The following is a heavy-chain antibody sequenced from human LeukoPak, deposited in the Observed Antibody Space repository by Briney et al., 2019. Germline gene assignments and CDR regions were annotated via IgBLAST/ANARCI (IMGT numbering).Heavy chain of an antibody. CDR1: GFTFSSYS. J-gene: IGHJ4*02. D-gene: IGHD2-21*02. Sequence: KTGGSLRLSCAASGFTFSSYSMNWVRQAPGKGLEWVSSISSGSSYIYYADSVKGRFTISRVNAKNSLYLQMNSLRAEDTAVYYCAASYCGGDCYKVDFHYWGQGTLVTVSS. CDR2: ISSGSSYI. CDR3: AASYCGGDCYKVDFHY. V-gene: IGHV3-21*01.